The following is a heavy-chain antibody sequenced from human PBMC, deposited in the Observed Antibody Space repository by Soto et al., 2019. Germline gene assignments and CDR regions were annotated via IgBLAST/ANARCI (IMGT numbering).Heavy chain of an antibody. V-gene: IGHV1-46*01. CDR2: INPSGGST. CDR3: AREPIAAAGRYHYYGMDV. D-gene: IGHD6-25*01. CDR1: GYTFTSYY. Sequence: GASVKVSCKASGYTFTSYYVHWLRQAPGQGLEWMGIINPSGGSTTYAQKVQGRVTMTRDTSTSTVYMDLSSLRSEDTAVYYCAREPIAAAGRYHYYGMDVWGQGNKVTVSS. J-gene: IGHJ6*02.